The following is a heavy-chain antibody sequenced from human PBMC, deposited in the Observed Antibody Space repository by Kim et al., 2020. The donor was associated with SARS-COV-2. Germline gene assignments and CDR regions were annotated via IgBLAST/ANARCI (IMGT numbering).Heavy chain of an antibody. CDR1: GFTFSNAW. Sequence: GGSLRLSCAASGFTFSNAWMSWVRQAPGKGLEWVGRIKSKTDGGTTDYAAPVKGRFTISRDDSKNTLYLQMNSLKTEDTAVYYCTTDLGYSRRSYYYYYYGMDVWGQGTTVTVSS. V-gene: IGHV3-15*01. J-gene: IGHJ6*02. D-gene: IGHD6-13*01. CDR3: TTDLGYSRRSYYYYYYGMDV. CDR2: IKSKTDGGTT.